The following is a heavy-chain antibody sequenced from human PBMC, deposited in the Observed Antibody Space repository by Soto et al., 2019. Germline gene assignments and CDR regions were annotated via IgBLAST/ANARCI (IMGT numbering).Heavy chain of an antibody. Sequence: QVQLVESGGGVVQPGRSLRLSCAASGFTFSSYAMHWVRQAPGKGLEWVAVISYDGSNKYYADSVKGRFTISRDNSKNTLYLQMNRLRADDTAVYYCATVLITRIDYWGQGTLVTVSS. D-gene: IGHD3-10*01. CDR3: ATVLITRIDY. J-gene: IGHJ4*02. CDR1: GFTFSSYA. V-gene: IGHV3-30-3*01. CDR2: ISYDGSNK.